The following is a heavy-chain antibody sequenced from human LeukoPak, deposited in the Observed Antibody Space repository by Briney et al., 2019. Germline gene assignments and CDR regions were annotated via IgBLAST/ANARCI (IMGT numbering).Heavy chain of an antibody. J-gene: IGHJ4*02. V-gene: IGHV3-33*01. CDR3: ARGGGSYGLEYYFDY. CDR1: GYTFTSYG. D-gene: IGHD5-18*01. CDR2: IWYDGSNK. Sequence: SCKASGYTFTSYGMHWVRQAPGKGLEWVAVIWYDGSNKYYADSVKGRFTISRDNSKNTLYLQMNSLRAEDTAVYYCARGGGSYGLEYYFDYWGQGTLVTVSS.